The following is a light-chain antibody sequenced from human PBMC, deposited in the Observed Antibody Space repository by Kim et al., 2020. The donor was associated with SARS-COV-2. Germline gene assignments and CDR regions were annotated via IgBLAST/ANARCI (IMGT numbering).Light chain of an antibody. Sequence: GVTIACTGSTSNIGAGYDVHWYQQLPGTAPKLLIYGNTNRPSGVPDRFSGSKSGTSASLAITGLQAEDEADYYCQSYDSSLGGSVFGGGTKVTVL. CDR3: QSYDSSLGGSV. CDR2: GNT. CDR1: TSNIGAGYD. J-gene: IGLJ2*01. V-gene: IGLV1-40*01.